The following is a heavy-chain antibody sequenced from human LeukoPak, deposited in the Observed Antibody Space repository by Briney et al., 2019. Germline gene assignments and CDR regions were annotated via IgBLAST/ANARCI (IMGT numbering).Heavy chain of an antibody. Sequence: GSLRLSCAASGFTLSSYSMNWVRQAPGKGLEWVSSISSSGTYVYYADSVKGRFTISRDNAKNSLSLQMNSLRADDAAVYYCARASSKQLAGYLPDGFDIWGQGTMVTVSS. V-gene: IGHV3-21*01. D-gene: IGHD3-9*01. CDR1: GFTLSSYS. CDR2: ISSSGTYV. CDR3: ARASSKQLAGYLPDGFDI. J-gene: IGHJ3*02.